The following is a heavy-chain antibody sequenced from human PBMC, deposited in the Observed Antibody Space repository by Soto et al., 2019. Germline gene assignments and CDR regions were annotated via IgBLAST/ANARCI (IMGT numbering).Heavy chain of an antibody. Sequence: ASVKVSCKVSGYTLTELSMHWVRQAPGKGLEWMGGFDPEDGETIYAQKFQGRVTMTEDTSTDTAYMELSSLRSEDTAVYYCARAELERGEVGYFGMDVWGQGTTVTVS. V-gene: IGHV1-24*01. CDR1: GYTLTELS. CDR2: FDPEDGET. CDR3: ARAELERGEVGYFGMDV. J-gene: IGHJ6*02. D-gene: IGHD1-1*01.